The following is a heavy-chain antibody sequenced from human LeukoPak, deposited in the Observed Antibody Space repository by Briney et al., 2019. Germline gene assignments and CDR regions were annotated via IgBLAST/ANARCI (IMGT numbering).Heavy chain of an antibody. D-gene: IGHD3-9*01. CDR1: GFTFSSYA. CDR3: AKDLPSTYYDILTGPEDPDY. Sequence: GGSLRLSCAASGFTFSSYAMSWVRQAPGKGLEWVSAISGSGGSTYYADSVKGRFTTSRDNSKNTLYLQMNSLRAEDTAVYYCAKDLPSTYYDILTGPEDPDYWGQGTLVTVSS. J-gene: IGHJ4*02. V-gene: IGHV3-23*01. CDR2: ISGSGGST.